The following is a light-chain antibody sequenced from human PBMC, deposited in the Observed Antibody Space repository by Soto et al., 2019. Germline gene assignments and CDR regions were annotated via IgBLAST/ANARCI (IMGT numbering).Light chain of an antibody. CDR1: QSVSSN. V-gene: IGKV3-15*01. J-gene: IGKJ4*01. CDR3: QQYNNWPL. CDR2: DAT. Sequence: EIVMTQSPATLSVSPGETATLSCRASQSVSSNLAWYQQKPGQAPRLLIHDATTRATGIPARFSGSGSGTEFTLTISSLQSEDFAIYYCQQYNNWPLFGGGTKVDIK.